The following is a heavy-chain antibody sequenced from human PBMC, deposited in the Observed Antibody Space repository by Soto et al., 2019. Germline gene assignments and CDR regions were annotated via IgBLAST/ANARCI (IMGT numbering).Heavy chain of an antibody. D-gene: IGHD6-13*01. CDR1: GFTFSSYA. CDR2: ISGSDGST. Sequence: EVQLLESGGVLVQPGGSLRLSCAASGFTFSSYAMNWVRQAPGKGVEWASVISGSDGSTYSADSVKGRFTISRDNSKNTLNLQMNSLRAEDTAVYYCASRSSSGYFDYWGQGTLVTVSS. J-gene: IGHJ4*02. CDR3: ASRSSSGYFDY. V-gene: IGHV3-23*01.